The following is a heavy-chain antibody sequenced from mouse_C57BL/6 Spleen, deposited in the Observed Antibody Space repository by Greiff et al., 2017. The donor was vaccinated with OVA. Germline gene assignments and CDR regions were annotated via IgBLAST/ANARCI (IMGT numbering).Heavy chain of an antibody. Sequence: QVQLQRPGAELVMPGASVKLSCKASGYTFTSYWMHWVKQRPGQGLEWIGEIDPSDSYTNYNQKFKGKSTLTVDKSSSTAYMQLSSLTSEDSAVYYCARKASLYWYFDVWGTGTTVTVSS. CDR2: IDPSDSYT. CDR3: ARKASLYWYFDV. CDR1: GYTFTSYW. D-gene: IGHD6-1*01. J-gene: IGHJ1*03. V-gene: IGHV1-69*01.